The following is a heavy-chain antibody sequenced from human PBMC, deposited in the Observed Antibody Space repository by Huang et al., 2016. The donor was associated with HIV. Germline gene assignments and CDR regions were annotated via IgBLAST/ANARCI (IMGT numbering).Heavy chain of an antibody. D-gene: IGHD3-3*01. Sequence: QILLIESGGGVVQPGRSLRLSCAASGFTFSSYGMHWVRQAPGKGVEWVAVISYDEDNKYYADSVRGRFTISRDNSKNTLYLQMNSLRIEDTAVYYCARVPIRFLAWLLNFDYWGQGALVTVSS. CDR1: GFTFSSYG. CDR2: ISYDEDNK. CDR3: ARVPIRFLAWLLNFDY. J-gene: IGHJ4*02. V-gene: IGHV3-30*03.